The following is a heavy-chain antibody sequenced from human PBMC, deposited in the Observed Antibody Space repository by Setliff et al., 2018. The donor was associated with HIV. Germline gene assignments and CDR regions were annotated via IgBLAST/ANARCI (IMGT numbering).Heavy chain of an antibody. J-gene: IGHJ6*03. CDR3: ARQGGYSGYGFYYYYYYMDV. Sequence: SETLSLTCAASGYSISSGYYWGWIRQPPGKGLEWIGSICYSGSTYYNPSLKSRVTISVDTSKNQFSLKLSSVTAADTAVYYCARQGGYSGYGFYYYYYYMDVWGKGTTVTVSS. V-gene: IGHV4-38-2*01. CDR1: GYSISSGYY. CDR2: ICYSGST. D-gene: IGHD5-12*01.